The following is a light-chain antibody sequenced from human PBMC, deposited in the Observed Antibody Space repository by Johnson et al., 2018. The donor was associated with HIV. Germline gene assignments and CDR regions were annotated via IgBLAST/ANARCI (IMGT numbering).Light chain of an antibody. V-gene: IGLV1-51*01. Sequence: QSVLTQPPSVSAAPGQKVNISCSGSSSNIGNNYVSWYQQLPGTAPKVLIYDNHKRPSGIPDRFSGSKSGTSATLGITGLQTGDEADYYCGTWDSSLSAGIVFGTGTKVTVL. CDR3: GTWDSSLSAGIV. J-gene: IGLJ1*01. CDR2: DNH. CDR1: SSNIGNNY.